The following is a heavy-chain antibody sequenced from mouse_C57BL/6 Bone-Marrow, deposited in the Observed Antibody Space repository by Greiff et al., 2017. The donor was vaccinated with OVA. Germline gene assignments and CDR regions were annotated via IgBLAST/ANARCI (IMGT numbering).Heavy chain of an antibody. Sequence: VQLKESGPVLVKPGASVKMSCKASGYTFTDYYMNWVKQSHGKSLEWIGVINPYNGGTSYNQKFKGKATLTVDKSSSTAYMELNSLTSEDSAVYYCARLLLRFAYWGQGTLVTVSA. J-gene: IGHJ3*01. V-gene: IGHV1-19*01. CDR2: INPYNGGT. D-gene: IGHD1-1*01. CDR1: GYTFTDYY. CDR3: ARLLLRFAY.